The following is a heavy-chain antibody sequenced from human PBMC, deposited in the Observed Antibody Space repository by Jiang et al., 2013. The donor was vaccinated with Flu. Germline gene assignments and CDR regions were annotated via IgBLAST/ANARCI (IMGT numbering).Heavy chain of an antibody. D-gene: IGHD3-22*01. J-gene: IGHJ4*02. CDR2: IKEDGNEK. CDR1: GFTLSYYW. V-gene: IGHV3-7*01. CDR3: ARTFRPPVVVSDY. Sequence: QLLESGGGLVQPGGSLRLSCAASGFTLSYYWMTWVRQAPGRGLEWVATIKEDGNEKYYVGSVKGRFTISRDNAKNSLYLQMSSLRAEDTAVYFCARTFRPPVVVSDYWGQGTLVTVSS.